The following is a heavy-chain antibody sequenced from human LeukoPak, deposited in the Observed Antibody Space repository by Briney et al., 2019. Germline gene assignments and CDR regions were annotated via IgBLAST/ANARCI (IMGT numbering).Heavy chain of an antibody. J-gene: IGHJ4*02. V-gene: IGHV4-4*02. CDR2: IYHSGNT. Sequence: PSETLSLTCAVSGGSISSSNWWSWVRPPPGKGREWIGEIYHSGNTHYKPSLRSRLTISVDKSKNQFSLTLSSVTAADTAVYYCATSVAKKFDYWGQGTLVTVSS. D-gene: IGHD5-12*01. CDR1: GGSISSSNW. CDR3: ATSVAKKFDY.